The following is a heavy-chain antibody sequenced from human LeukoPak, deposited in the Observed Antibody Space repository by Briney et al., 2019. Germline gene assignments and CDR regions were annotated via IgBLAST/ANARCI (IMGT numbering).Heavy chain of an antibody. CDR1: GFTVSSNF. Sequence: GGSLRLSCAASGFTVSSNFISWVRQAPGRGLEWVSVIYSDGGTNYADSVKGRFTISRDDSKKTLHLQMNNMKVEDTAVYYCAREALTGTYFDYWGRGTLVTVSS. CDR3: AREALTGTYFDY. D-gene: IGHD1-7*01. J-gene: IGHJ4*02. V-gene: IGHV3-66*01. CDR2: IYSDGGT.